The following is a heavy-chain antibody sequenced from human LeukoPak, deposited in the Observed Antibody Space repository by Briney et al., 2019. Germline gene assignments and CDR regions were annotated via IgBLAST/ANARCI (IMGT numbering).Heavy chain of an antibody. CDR1: GGTFSSYA. J-gene: IGHJ5*02. CDR3: ARDYLTMGNWFDP. CDR2: IIPIFGTA. V-gene: IGHV1-69*05. D-gene: IGHD3-10*01. Sequence: SVKVSCKASGGTFSSYAISWVRQAPGQGLEWMGGIIPIFGTANYAQKFQGRVTITTDESTSIAYMELSSLRSEDTAVYYCARDYLTMGNWFDPWGQGTLVTVSS.